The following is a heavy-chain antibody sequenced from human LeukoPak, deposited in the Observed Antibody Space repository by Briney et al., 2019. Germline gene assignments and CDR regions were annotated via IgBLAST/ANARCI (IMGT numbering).Heavy chain of an antibody. Sequence: SETLSLTCTVSGGSISSGDYYWSWIRQPPGKGLEWIGYIYYSGSTYYNPSLKSRVTISVDTSKNQSSLKLSSVTAADTAVYYCARDFTDYYGMDVWGQGTTVTVSS. J-gene: IGHJ6*02. CDR2: IYYSGST. CDR3: ARDFTDYYGMDV. CDR1: GGSISSGDYY. V-gene: IGHV4-30-4*01.